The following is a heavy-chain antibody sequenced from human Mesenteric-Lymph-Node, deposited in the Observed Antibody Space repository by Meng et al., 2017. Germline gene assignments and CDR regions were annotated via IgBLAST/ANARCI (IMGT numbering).Heavy chain of an antibody. CDR2: INPSGGST. D-gene: IGHD6-13*01. CDR3: ARDPGPIAAAAAGDLPDYGMDV. Sequence: ASVKVSCKASGYTFTSYYMHWVRQAPGQGLEWMGIINPSGGSTSYAQKFQGRVTMTRDTSTSTVYMELSSLRSEDTAVYYCARDPGPIAAAAAGDLPDYGMDVWGQGTTVTVSS. V-gene: IGHV1-46*01. J-gene: IGHJ6*02. CDR1: GYTFTSYY.